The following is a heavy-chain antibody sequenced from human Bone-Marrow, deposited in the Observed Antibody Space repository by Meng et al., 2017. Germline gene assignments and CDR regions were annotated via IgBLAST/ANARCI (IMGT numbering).Heavy chain of an antibody. CDR1: GFTFSSYA. J-gene: IGHJ4*02. Sequence: QGQLVESGGVVVHSGMSLIPSCAACGFTFSSYALHWVRQAPGKGLEWVAVISSDGTKKYYAASVKGRFTISRDKSKNTLYLQMNSLRAEDTAVYYCAYDSFGYSFDYWGQGTLVTVSS. D-gene: IGHD3-22*01. CDR3: AYDSFGYSFDY. V-gene: IGHV3-30-3*01. CDR2: ISSDGTKK.